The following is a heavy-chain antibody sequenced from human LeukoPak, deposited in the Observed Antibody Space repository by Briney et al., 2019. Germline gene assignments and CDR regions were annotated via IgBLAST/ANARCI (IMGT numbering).Heavy chain of an antibody. D-gene: IGHD2-2*01. CDR3: AEDATSWYYFDY. J-gene: IGHJ4*02. CDR2: ISYDGRTK. CDR1: GFTFTSYG. V-gene: IGHV3-30*18. Sequence: GGSLRLSCAASGFTFTSYGMHWVRQAPGKGLEWVAVISYDGRTKYYADAMKGRFTISRDNSKNTLYLQMNSLRAEDTAVYFCAEDATSWYYFDYWGQGTLVTVSS.